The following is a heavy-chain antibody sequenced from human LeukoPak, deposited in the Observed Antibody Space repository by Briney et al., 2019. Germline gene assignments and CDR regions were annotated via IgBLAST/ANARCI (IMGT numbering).Heavy chain of an antibody. J-gene: IGHJ6*03. Sequence: SETLSLTCAVYGVSFSGYYWSWIRQPPGKGLEWIGEINHSGSTNYNPSLKSRVTISVDTSKNQFSLKLSSVTAADTAVYYCARGIGIAARPNYMDVWGKGTTVTVSS. CDR3: ARGIGIAARPNYMDV. V-gene: IGHV4-34*01. CDR1: GVSFSGYY. CDR2: INHSGST. D-gene: IGHD6-6*01.